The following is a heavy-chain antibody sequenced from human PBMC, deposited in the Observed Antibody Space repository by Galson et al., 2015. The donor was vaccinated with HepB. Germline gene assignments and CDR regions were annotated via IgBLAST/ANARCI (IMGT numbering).Heavy chain of an antibody. CDR1: GASISSYY. CDR3: ARDGPTYYYGMDV. V-gene: IGHV4-59*01. Sequence: ETLSLTCTVSGASISSYYWSWLRQPRGKGLEWIGYIYYSGSTNYNPSLKSRVTISVDTSKNQFSLKLSSVTAADTAVYYCARDGPTYYYGMDVGGQGTTVTVSS. CDR2: IYYSGST. D-gene: IGHD3/OR15-3a*01. J-gene: IGHJ6*02.